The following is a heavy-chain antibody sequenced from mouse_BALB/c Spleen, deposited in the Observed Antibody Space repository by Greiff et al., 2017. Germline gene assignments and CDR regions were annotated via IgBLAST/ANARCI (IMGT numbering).Heavy chain of an antibody. CDR2: ISSGSSTI. CDR1: GFTFSSFG. V-gene: IGHV5-17*02. Sequence: EVMLVESGGGLVQPGGSRKLSCAASGFTFSSFGMHWVRQAPEKGLEWVAYISSGSSTIYYADTVKGRFTISRDNPKNTLFLQMTSLRSEDTAMYYCAREGNQYYFDYWGQGTTLTVSS. J-gene: IGHJ2*01. CDR3: AREGNQYYFDY.